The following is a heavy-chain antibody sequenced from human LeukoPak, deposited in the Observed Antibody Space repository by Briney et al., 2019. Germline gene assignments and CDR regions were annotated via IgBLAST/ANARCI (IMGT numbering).Heavy chain of an antibody. CDR2: ISSSGSTI. CDR1: GFTFSSYE. J-gene: IGHJ4*02. CDR3: ARGYYDILSGRFFYY. D-gene: IGHD3-9*01. Sequence: GGSLRLSCAASGFTFSSYEMNWVRQAPGKGLEWVSYISSSGSTIYYADAVKGRFTISRDNAKNSLYLQMNSLRAEDTAVYYCARGYYDILSGRFFYYWGQGTLVTVSS. V-gene: IGHV3-48*03.